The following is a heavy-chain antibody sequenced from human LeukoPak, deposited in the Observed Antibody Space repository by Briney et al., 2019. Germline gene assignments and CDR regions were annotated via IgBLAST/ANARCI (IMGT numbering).Heavy chain of an antibody. CDR3: ARDSKTGLYYRRYHYMDV. Sequence: GGSLRLSCAASGFTFSSYWMTWVRQAPGKGLEWVANIKQDGSVEYYVDSVKGRFTISRDNAKNSLYLQMNSLRAEDTAVYYCARDSKTGLYYRRYHYMDVWGKGTTVTVSS. CDR2: IKQDGSVE. J-gene: IGHJ6*03. V-gene: IGHV3-7*01. CDR1: GFTFSSYW. D-gene: IGHD3-22*01.